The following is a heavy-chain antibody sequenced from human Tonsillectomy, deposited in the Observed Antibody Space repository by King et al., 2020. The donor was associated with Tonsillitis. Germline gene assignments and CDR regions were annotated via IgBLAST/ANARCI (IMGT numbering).Heavy chain of an antibody. Sequence: VQLVESGGGLVQPGGSLRLSCAASGFSFSRNAMSWVRQAPGKGLEWVSTISGSGDYTYYADSVKGRFTISRANSKNTLYLQMNSLRAEDTAVYYCAKDWYYDSRDYYYHGLDVWGQGTTVTVSS. V-gene: IGHV3-23*04. D-gene: IGHD3-22*01. CDR1: GFSFSRNA. J-gene: IGHJ6*02. CDR2: ISGSGDYT. CDR3: AKDWYYDSRDYYYHGLDV.